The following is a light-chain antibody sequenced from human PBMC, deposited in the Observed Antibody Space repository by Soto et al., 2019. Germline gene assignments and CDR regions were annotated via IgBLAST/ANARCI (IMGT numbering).Light chain of an antibody. CDR1: SSTVGGFNV. CDR3: CSYVGATTYV. CDR2: EGI. Sequence: QSVLTQPASVSGSPGQSITISCTGTSSTVGGFNVVSWYQQHPGKALKVIIYEGIKRPSGVSNRFSGSNSGSTASLTISGLQAEDEADYYCCSYVGATTYVFGTGTKLTVL. V-gene: IGLV2-23*01. J-gene: IGLJ1*01.